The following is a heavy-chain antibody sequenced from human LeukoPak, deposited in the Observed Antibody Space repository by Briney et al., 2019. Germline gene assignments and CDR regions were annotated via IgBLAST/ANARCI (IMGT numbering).Heavy chain of an antibody. J-gene: IGHJ4*02. Sequence: PGRSLRLSCAASGFTFSSYGMHWVRQAPGKGLEWVAVISYDGSNKYYADSVKGRFTISRDNSKNTLYLQMNSLRAEDTAVYYCARLWFGESHFDYWGQGTLVTVSS. CDR1: GFTFSSYG. CDR3: ARLWFGESHFDY. D-gene: IGHD3-10*01. V-gene: IGHV3-30*03. CDR2: ISYDGSNK.